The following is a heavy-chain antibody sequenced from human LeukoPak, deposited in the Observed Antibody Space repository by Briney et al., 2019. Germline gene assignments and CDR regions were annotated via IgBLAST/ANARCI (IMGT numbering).Heavy chain of an antibody. CDR2: IYYSGST. CDR3: ARSYYDILTGYRNFDY. V-gene: IGHV4-59*08. J-gene: IGHJ4*02. Sequence: PSETLSLTCTVSGGSISSYYWSWIRQPPGKGLEWIGYIYYSGSTNYNPSLKSRVTISVDTSKNQFSLKLSSVTAADTAVYYCARSYYDILTGYRNFDYWGQGTLVTVSS. D-gene: IGHD3-9*01. CDR1: GGSISSYY.